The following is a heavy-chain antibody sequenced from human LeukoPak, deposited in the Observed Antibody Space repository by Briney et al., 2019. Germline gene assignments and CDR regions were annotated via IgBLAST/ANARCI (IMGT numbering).Heavy chain of an antibody. CDR1: GFTFSSYS. D-gene: IGHD6-13*01. CDR3: ARKDPVAASGTVHYYGMDV. J-gene: IGHJ6*02. CDR2: IKQDGSET. Sequence: GGSLRLSCAASGFTFSSYSMNWVRQAPGKGLEWVANIKQDGSETYFVDSVKGRFTISRDNARNSLDLQMNSLRLEDTAVYYCARKDPVAASGTVHYYGMDVWGQGTSVTVSS. V-gene: IGHV3-7*01.